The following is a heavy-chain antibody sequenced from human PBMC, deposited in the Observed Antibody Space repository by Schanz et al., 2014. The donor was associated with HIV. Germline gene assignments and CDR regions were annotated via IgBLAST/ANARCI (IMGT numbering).Heavy chain of an antibody. Sequence: EALLLESGGGLVKPGGSLRLSCAASGFTFSTSSLNWVRQAPGKGLEWISFISSTSAHIYYADSVKGRFTISRDNAKNSLYLEMNSLRAEDTAVYYCAREKSDWYLIDYYYYYGMDVWGQGTTVTVSS. D-gene: IGHD2-21*02. J-gene: IGHJ6*02. CDR1: GFTFSTSS. CDR3: AREKSDWYLIDYYYYYGMDV. CDR2: ISSTSAHI. V-gene: IGHV3-21*01.